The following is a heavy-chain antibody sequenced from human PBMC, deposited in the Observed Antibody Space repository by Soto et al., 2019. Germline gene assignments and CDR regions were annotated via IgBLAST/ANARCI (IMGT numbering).Heavy chain of an antibody. J-gene: IGHJ4*02. CDR3: ARDAGDVVRMVYVSPIDY. CDR1: GFMFSNHA. Sequence: QVQLVESGGGVVQPGRSLRLSCAASGFMFSNHAMHWVRQAPGKGLDWVAVISFDGSNTFYADSVKGRFTISRDNSKNTVYLQMNSLRAEDTAVYYCARDAGDVVRMVYVSPIDYWGQGALVTVSA. CDR2: ISFDGSNT. D-gene: IGHD2-8*01. V-gene: IGHV3-30-3*01.